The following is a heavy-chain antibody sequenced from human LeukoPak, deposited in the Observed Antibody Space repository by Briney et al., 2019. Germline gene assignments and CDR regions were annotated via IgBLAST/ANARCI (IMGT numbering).Heavy chain of an antibody. Sequence: GGSLRLSCAASGFTFDNYVMAWFRQAPGKGLEWVSTISAVFANTYSADSVKGRFTISRDNSKSTLYLQMNSLRAEDTAVYYCAKARFSGSGRAGNMDVWGKGTTVTVSS. J-gene: IGHJ6*03. CDR2: ISAVFANT. V-gene: IGHV3-23*01. D-gene: IGHD3-10*01. CDR1: GFTFDNYV. CDR3: AKARFSGSGRAGNMDV.